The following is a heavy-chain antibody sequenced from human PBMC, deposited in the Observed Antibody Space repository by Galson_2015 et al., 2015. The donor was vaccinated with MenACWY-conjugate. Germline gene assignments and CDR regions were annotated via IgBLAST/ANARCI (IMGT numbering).Heavy chain of an antibody. CDR1: GYSFTNYW. V-gene: IGHV5-51*01. J-gene: IGHJ6*02. CDR3: ARHPPGGRGMDV. D-gene: IGHD1-26*01. CDR2: IDPVDSNT. Sequence: QSGAEVKKPGESLTISCTGTGYSFTNYWIAWVRQMPGKGLEWMGLIDPVDSNTRYSPAFEGQVTISADKSISTAYLQWNSLQASDTAMYYCARHPPGGRGMDVWGQGTTVTVSS.